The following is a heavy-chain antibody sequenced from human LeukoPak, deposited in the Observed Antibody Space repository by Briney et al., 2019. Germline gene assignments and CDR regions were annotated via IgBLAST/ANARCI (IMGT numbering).Heavy chain of an antibody. Sequence: PGGSLRLSCAASGFTFSSYWMTWVRQAPGKGLEWVANIKQDGSEKYYVDSVKGRITTSRDNAKNSLYLQMNSLRGEDTAVYYCARDSSPYDSSAYWDAFDIWGQGTMVTVSS. CDR2: IKQDGSEK. CDR3: ARDSSPYDSSAYWDAFDI. V-gene: IGHV3-7*01. CDR1: GFTFSSYW. J-gene: IGHJ3*02. D-gene: IGHD3-22*01.